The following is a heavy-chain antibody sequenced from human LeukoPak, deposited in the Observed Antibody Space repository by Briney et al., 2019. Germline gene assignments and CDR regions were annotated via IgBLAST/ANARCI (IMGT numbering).Heavy chain of an antibody. CDR3: AKAFNYGSGYNYKTFDS. CDR1: GFTFSYYA. V-gene: IGHV3-23*01. D-gene: IGHD3-10*01. J-gene: IGHJ4*02. Sequence: PGGSLRLSCAASGFTFSYYAMSWVRQAPGEGLEWVSVITGTDGSTYYADSVKGRFTISRDNSKSALYLQMNSLRAEDTALYYCAKAFNYGSGYNYKTFDSWGQGTLVTVSS. CDR2: ITGTDGST.